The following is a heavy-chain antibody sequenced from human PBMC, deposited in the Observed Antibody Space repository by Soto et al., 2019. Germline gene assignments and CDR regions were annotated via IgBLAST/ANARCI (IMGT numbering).Heavy chain of an antibody. CDR1: GYTFTSYD. Sequence: QVQLVQSGAEVKKPGASVKVSCKASGYTFTSYDINWVRQATGQGLEWMGWMNPNSGNTGYAQKFQGRVTMTRNTSISTAYMELSSLRSEDTAVYYCARSIPFSSYYDFWSGYSENYYYYGMDVWGQGITFTVSS. J-gene: IGHJ6*02. CDR2: MNPNSGNT. D-gene: IGHD3-3*01. V-gene: IGHV1-8*01. CDR3: ARSIPFSSYYDFWSGYSENYYYYGMDV.